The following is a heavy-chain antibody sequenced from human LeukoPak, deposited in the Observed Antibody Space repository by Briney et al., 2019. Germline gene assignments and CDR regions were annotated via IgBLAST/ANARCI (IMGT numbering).Heavy chain of an antibody. CDR3: ARGRLYQLLPIDY. CDR2: ISSSSSTI. D-gene: IGHD2-2*01. CDR1: GFTFSSYS. Sequence: GGSLRLSCAASGFTFSSYSMNWVRQAPGKGLEWVSYISSSSSTIYYADSVKGRFTISRDNAKNSLYLQMNSLRAEDTAVYYCARGRLYQLLPIDYWGQGTLVTVSS. V-gene: IGHV3-48*01. J-gene: IGHJ4*02.